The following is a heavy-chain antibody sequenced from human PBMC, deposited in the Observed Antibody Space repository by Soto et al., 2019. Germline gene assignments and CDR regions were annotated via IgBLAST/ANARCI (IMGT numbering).Heavy chain of an antibody. V-gene: IGHV3-21*01. Sequence: EVQLVESGGGLVKPGGSLRLSCAASGFTFSSYTINWVRQAPGKGLEWVSAISSSSTYIYYADSVKGRVTISRDNAKNSLYLQMNSLRGEDAAVYYCGSYYGDYMDCYFDLWGRGTLVTVSS. CDR1: GFTFSSYT. CDR2: ISSSSTYI. D-gene: IGHD4-17*01. CDR3: GSYYGDYMDCYFDL. J-gene: IGHJ2*01.